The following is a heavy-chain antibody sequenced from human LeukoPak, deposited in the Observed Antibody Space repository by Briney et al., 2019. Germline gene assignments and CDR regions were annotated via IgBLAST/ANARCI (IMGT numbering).Heavy chain of an antibody. Sequence: ASVKVSCKASGYSLTSYFMHWVRQAPGQGLEWVGVINPSGDGTSYTQKFQGRVTMTRDMSTSTVFMELTSLRSEDTAVYYCARAGYSSGWYGGYYFDYWGQGTLVTVSS. J-gene: IGHJ4*02. CDR3: ARAGYSSGWYGGYYFDY. CDR1: GYSLTSYF. CDR2: INPSGDGT. V-gene: IGHV1-46*01. D-gene: IGHD6-19*01.